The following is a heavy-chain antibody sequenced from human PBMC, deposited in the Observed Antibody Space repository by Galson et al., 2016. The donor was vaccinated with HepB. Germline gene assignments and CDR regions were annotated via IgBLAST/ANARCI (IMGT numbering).Heavy chain of an antibody. CDR1: GVSVSINY. CDR3: ARERGYSYGSIDH. CDR2: ISYSGGT. Sequence: LRLSCAASGVSVSINYMTWVRQAPGKGLEWIGYISYSGGTYYNPSLKSRVTISVDTSKNQFSLKLTSVTAADTAVYYCARERGYSYGSIDHWGQGTLVTVSS. J-gene: IGHJ4*02. V-gene: IGHV4-30-4*08. D-gene: IGHD5-18*01.